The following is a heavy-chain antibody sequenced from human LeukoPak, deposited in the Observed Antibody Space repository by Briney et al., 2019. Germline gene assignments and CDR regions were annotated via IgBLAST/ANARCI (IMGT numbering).Heavy chain of an antibody. J-gene: IGHJ6*02. CDR1: GGSFSGYY. D-gene: IGHD3-9*01. V-gene: IGHV4-34*01. CDR3: ARRYRDGMDV. Sequence: PSETLSLTCAVYGGSFSGYYWSWIRQPPGKGLEWIGEINHSGSTNYNPSLKSRVTISVDTSKNQFSLKLSSVTAADTAVYYCARRYRDGMDVWGQGTTVTVSS. CDR2: INHSGST.